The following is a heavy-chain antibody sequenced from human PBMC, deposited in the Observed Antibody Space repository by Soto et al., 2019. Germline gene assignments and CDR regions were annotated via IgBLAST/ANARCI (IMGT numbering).Heavy chain of an antibody. CDR3: ARDKERQRLGGNYYYAMDI. D-gene: IGHD5-12*01. CDR2: IIPIFRTP. Sequence: QVQLVQSGAEVKKPGSSVQVSCKASGGTFNTFAISWVRQAPGQGFEWLGGIIPIFRTPDYAQKVQGRVTIIADESASTGYMELSSLRSEDTAVYYCARDKERQRLGGNYYYAMDIWGQGTTVSVSS. V-gene: IGHV1-69*12. J-gene: IGHJ6*02. CDR1: GGTFNTFA.